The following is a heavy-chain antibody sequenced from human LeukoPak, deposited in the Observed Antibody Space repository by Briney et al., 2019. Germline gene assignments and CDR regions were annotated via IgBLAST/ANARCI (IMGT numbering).Heavy chain of an antibody. D-gene: IGHD6-19*01. CDR1: GFTFSSYG. Sequence: GGPLRLSCAASGFTFSSYGMHWVRQSTGKARVGVAVISYDGSNKYYADSVKGRFTISRDNYNNTLYLQMNSLRAEDMAVYYCAILIAVAGPATFYWGQGTLVTVSS. CDR2: ISYDGSNK. J-gene: IGHJ4*02. V-gene: IGHV3-30*03. CDR3: AILIAVAGPATFY.